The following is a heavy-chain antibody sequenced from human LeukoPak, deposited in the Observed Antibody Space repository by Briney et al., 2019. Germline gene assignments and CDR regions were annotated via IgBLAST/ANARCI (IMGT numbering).Heavy chain of an antibody. V-gene: IGHV3-30*04. CDR3: ARDRSNSWSKDY. J-gene: IGHJ4*02. D-gene: IGHD6-13*01. CDR1: GFAFSSYA. Sequence: PGGSLRLSCAASGFAFSSYAMHWVRQAPGKGLEWVAIISYDGITEDYSDSVKGRFTISRDNAKNSLYLQMNSLRADDTAVYYCARDRSNSWSKDYWGQGTLVTVSS. CDR2: ISYDGITE.